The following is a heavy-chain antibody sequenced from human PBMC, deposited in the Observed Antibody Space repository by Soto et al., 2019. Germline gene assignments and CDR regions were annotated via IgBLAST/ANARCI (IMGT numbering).Heavy chain of an antibody. D-gene: IGHD3-22*01. CDR2: IYHSGST. CDR3: ARDPDSSGYDAFDI. V-gene: IGHV4-4*02. J-gene: IGHJ3*02. Sequence: SETLSLTCAVSGGSISSSNWWSWVRQPPGKGLEWIGEIYHSGSTNYNPSLKSRVTISVDKSKNQFFLKLSSVTAADTVVYYCARDPDSSGYDAFDIWGQGTMVTVSS. CDR1: GGSISSSNW.